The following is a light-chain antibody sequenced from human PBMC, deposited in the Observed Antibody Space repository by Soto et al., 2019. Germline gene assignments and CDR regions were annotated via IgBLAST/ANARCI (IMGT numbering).Light chain of an antibody. J-gene: IGLJ2*01. CDR1: SSDVGGYNY. V-gene: IGLV2-11*01. CDR2: DVS. Sequence: SALTQPRSVSGSPGQSVTISCTGTSSDVGGYNYVSWYQQHPGKAPKLMIYDVSKRPSGVPDRFSGSKSGNTASLTISGLQAEDEADYYCCSYAGSYIFVVFGGGTKVTVL. CDR3: CSYAGSYIFVV.